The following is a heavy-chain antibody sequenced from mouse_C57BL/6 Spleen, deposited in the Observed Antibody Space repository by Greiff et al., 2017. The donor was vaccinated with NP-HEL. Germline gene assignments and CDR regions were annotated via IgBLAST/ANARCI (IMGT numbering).Heavy chain of an antibody. J-gene: IGHJ4*01. CDR3: AFTTVVATRAMDY. Sequence: VQLQQPGAELVRPGTSVKLSCKASGYTFTSYWMHWVKQRPGQGLEWIGVIDPSDSYTNYNQKFKGKATLTVDTSSSTAYMQLSSLTSEDSAVYYCAFTTVVATRAMDYWGQGTSVTVSS. CDR1: GYTFTSYW. D-gene: IGHD1-1*01. CDR2: IDPSDSYT. V-gene: IGHV1-59*01.